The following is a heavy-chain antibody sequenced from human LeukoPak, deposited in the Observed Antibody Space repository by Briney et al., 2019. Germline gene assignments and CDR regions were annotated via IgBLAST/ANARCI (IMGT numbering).Heavy chain of an antibody. CDR3: ARDGKYIVVVPAAIPFDY. V-gene: IGHV1-18*01. D-gene: IGHD2-2*01. CDR2: ISAYNGNT. CDR1: GYTFTSYG. J-gene: IGHJ4*02. Sequence: ASVKVSCKASGYTFTSYGISWVRQAPGQGLEWMGWISAYNGNTNYAQKLQGRVTMTTDTSTSTAYMELRSLRSDDTAVYYCARDGKYIVVVPAAIPFDYWGQGTLVTVSS.